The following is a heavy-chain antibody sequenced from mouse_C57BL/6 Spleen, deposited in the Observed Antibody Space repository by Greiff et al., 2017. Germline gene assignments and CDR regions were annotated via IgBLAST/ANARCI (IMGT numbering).Heavy chain of an antibody. CDR3: ARDYGSSYVRYWYFDV. V-gene: IGHV5-17*01. J-gene: IGHJ1*03. Sequence: EVKLMESGGGLVKPGGSLKLSCAASGFTFSDYGMHWVRQAPEKGLEWVAYISSGSSTIYYADTVKGRFTISRDNAKNTLFLQLTSLRSADTAMYYCARDYGSSYVRYWYFDVWGTGTTVTVSA. CDR1: GFTFSDYG. CDR2: ISSGSSTI. D-gene: IGHD1-1*01.